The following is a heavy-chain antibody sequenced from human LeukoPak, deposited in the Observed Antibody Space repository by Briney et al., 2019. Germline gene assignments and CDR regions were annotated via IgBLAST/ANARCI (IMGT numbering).Heavy chain of an antibody. D-gene: IGHD6-13*01. CDR3: ATRGIAAAARLVDY. CDR1: GFTFSDYY. J-gene: IGHJ4*02. CDR2: ISSSGSTI. V-gene: IGHV3-11*04. Sequence: PGGSLRLSCAASGFTFSDYYMSWIRQAPGKGLEWVSYISSSGSTIYYADSVKGRFTISRDNAKNSLYLQMNSLRAEDTAVYYCATRGIAAAARLVDYWGQGTLVTVSS.